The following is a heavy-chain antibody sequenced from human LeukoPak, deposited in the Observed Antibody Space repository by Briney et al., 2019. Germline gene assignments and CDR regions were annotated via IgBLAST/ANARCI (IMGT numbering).Heavy chain of an antibody. Sequence: GGSLRLSCAASGFTFTTYWMSWVRQAPGKGLEWVANKKQDGTEKYYVDSVKGRFTISRDSSKNTLYLQMNSLRPEDTAVYYCARARPSMWIDYWGQGTLVTVSS. CDR1: GFTFTTYW. J-gene: IGHJ4*02. V-gene: IGHV3-7*01. D-gene: IGHD5-12*01. CDR3: ARARPSMWIDY. CDR2: KKQDGTEK.